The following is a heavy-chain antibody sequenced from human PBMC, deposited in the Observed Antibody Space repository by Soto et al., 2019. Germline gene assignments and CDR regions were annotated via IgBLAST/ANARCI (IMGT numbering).Heavy chain of an antibody. J-gene: IGHJ6*02. D-gene: IGHD4-17*01. V-gene: IGHV1-8*01. CDR2: MNPNSGNT. CDR1: GYTFTSYD. Sequence: ASVEVSCKASGYTFTSYDINWVRQATGQGREGMGWMNPNSGNTGYAQKFQGRVTMTRNTSISTAYMELSSLRSEDTAVYYCARGYGDYYYYDGMDVWGQGSTVTVSS. CDR3: ARGYGDYYYYDGMDV.